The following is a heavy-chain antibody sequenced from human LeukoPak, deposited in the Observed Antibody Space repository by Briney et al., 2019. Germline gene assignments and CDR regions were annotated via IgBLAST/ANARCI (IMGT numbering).Heavy chain of an antibody. Sequence: GGSLRLSCEASGFTFSSYAMSWVRQAPGKGLEWVSAISGSGGSTYYADSVKGRFTISRDNSKNTLYLQMNSLRAEDTAVYYCAKGDDFWSGYSSWGQGTLVTVSS. CDR3: AKGDDFWSGYSS. J-gene: IGHJ4*02. D-gene: IGHD3-3*01. V-gene: IGHV3-23*01. CDR1: GFTFSSYA. CDR2: ISGSGGST.